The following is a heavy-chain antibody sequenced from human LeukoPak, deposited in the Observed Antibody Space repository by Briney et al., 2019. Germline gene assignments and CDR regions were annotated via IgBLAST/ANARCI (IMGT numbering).Heavy chain of an antibody. J-gene: IGHJ4*02. V-gene: IGHV3-30*18. Sequence: PGGSRTLSCAASGFTFSIYGMHWVRQAPGKGLEWVAVTSSDGSNKDYADSVEGRFTISRDNSENTLYLQMNSLRPEDTAVYYCAKKHPGGIIESPDYWGQGTLVIVSS. CDR1: GFTFSIYG. D-gene: IGHD2-15*01. CDR2: TSSDGSNK. CDR3: AKKHPGGIIESPDY.